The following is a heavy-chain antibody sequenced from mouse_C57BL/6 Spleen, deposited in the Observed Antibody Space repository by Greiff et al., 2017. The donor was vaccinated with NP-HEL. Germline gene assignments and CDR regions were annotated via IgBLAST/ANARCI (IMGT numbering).Heavy chain of an antibody. D-gene: IGHD3-2*02. V-gene: IGHV14-2*01. Sequence: VQLKESGAELVKPGASVKLSCTASGFNIKDYYMHWVKQRTEQGLEWIGRIDPEDGETKYAPKFQGKATITADTSSNTAYLKLSSLTSEDTAVYYCAREGRQLRRRNGLDYWGQGTTLTVSS. CDR1: GFNIKDYY. J-gene: IGHJ2*01. CDR3: AREGRQLRRRNGLDY. CDR2: IDPEDGET.